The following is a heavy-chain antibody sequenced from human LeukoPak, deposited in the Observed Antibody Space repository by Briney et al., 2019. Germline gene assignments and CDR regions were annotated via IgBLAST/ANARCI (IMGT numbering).Heavy chain of an antibody. Sequence: GGSLRLSCAASGFTFSSYSMNWVRQAPGKGLGWVSSISSSSSYIYYADSVKGRFTISRDNAKNSLYLQMNSLRAEDTAVYYCASSRTYYDFWSGYYPRRDAFDIWGQGTMVTVSS. CDR2: ISSSSSYI. CDR3: ASSRTYYDFWSGYYPRRDAFDI. D-gene: IGHD3-3*01. V-gene: IGHV3-21*01. J-gene: IGHJ3*02. CDR1: GFTFSSYS.